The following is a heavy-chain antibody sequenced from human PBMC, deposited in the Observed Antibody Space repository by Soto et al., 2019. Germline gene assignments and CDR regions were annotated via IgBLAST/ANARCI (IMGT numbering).Heavy chain of an antibody. D-gene: IGHD6-19*01. Sequence: QVQLVESGGGMVQPGRSLRLSCAASGFTFSSYGMHWVRQAPGKGLEWVALISYDGSNKYYADSVKGRFTISRDNSKNTLSLQVSSLRPEDTAVYYCAKDRDSSGWFSGYYYGVDVWGQGTTVTVSS. CDR3: AKDRDSSGWFSGYYYGVDV. CDR2: ISYDGSNK. CDR1: GFTFSSYG. J-gene: IGHJ6*02. V-gene: IGHV3-30*18.